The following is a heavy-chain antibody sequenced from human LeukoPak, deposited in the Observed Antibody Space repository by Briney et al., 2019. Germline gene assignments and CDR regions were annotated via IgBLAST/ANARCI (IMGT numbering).Heavy chain of an antibody. CDR1: GGSISSYY. D-gene: IGHD3-3*01. J-gene: IGHJ4*02. CDR3: ARASVTIFGVVPFDY. Sequence: SETLSLTCTVSGGSISSYYWSWIRQPPGKRLEWIGYIYYSGSTNYNPSLKSRVTISVDTSKNQFSLKLSSVTAADTAVYYCARASVTIFGVVPFDYWGQGTLVTVSS. CDR2: IYYSGST. V-gene: IGHV4-59*01.